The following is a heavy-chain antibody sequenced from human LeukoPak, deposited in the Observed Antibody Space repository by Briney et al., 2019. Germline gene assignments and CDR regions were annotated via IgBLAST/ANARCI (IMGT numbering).Heavy chain of an antibody. CDR3: ARDGDSSQALKP. Sequence: PGGSLRLSCAASGFTFSSYSMDWVRQAPGKGLEWVSSISSSSSYIYYADSVKGRFTISRDNAKNSLYLQMNSLRAEDTAVYYCARDGDSSQALKPWGQGTLVTVSS. V-gene: IGHV3-21*01. D-gene: IGHD6-19*01. CDR1: GFTFSSYS. CDR2: ISSSSSYI. J-gene: IGHJ5*02.